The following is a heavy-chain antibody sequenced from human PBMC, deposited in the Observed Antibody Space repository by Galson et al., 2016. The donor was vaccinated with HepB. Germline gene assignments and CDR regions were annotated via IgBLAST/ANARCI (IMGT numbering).Heavy chain of an antibody. J-gene: IGHJ6*03. Sequence: SVKVSCKASGYTFSNYGFSWVRQAPGQGLEWMGWISAYNGDTNYAQKFQGRVTMTTDISTRTAYMDLRSLRSDDTAVYYCARGDNPDYGDYASAYYYMDVWAKGPRSPSP. CDR3: ARGDNPDYGDYASAYYYMDV. CDR2: ISAYNGDT. CDR1: GYTFSNYG. V-gene: IGHV1-18*01. D-gene: IGHD4-17*01.